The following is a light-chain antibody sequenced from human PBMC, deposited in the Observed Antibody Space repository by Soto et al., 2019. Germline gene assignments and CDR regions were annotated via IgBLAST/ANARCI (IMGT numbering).Light chain of an antibody. Sequence: EIVLTQSPDTLSLSPGDRATVSCRASQSIGSYLAWYQQKPGQAPRLLIYDASNRATGIPARFSGGGSGTDFTLTISSLEPEDFAVYYCLQRSDWPPITFGQGTRLEIK. CDR2: DAS. CDR1: QSIGSY. J-gene: IGKJ5*01. V-gene: IGKV3-11*01. CDR3: LQRSDWPPIT.